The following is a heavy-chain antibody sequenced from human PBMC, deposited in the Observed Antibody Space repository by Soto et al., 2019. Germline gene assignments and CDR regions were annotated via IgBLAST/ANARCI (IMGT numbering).Heavy chain of an antibody. CDR2: ISYGGST. V-gene: IGHV4-30-4*01. J-gene: IGHJ4*02. CDR1: GGSISSGNYY. CDR3: ARSIVVVTALDY. D-gene: IGHD2-21*02. Sequence: SETLSLTCTVSGGSISSGNYYWSWIRQPPGKGLEWIGFISYGGSTYYSTSLKSRVTISVDTSKSQFSLNLSFVTAADTAVYYCARSIVVVTALDYWGQGTLVTVSS.